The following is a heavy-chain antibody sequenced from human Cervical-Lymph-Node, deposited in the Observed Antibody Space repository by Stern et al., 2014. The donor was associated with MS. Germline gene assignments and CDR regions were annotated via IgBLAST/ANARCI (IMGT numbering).Heavy chain of an antibody. J-gene: IGHJ4*02. CDR1: GGSISSYY. V-gene: IGHV4-59*01. D-gene: IGHD1-26*01. CDR3: ARGGRYSGSYLDY. Sequence: QVQLQESGPGLVKPSETLSLTCTVSGGSISSYYWSWIRQPPGQGLEWIGSIYCVGSPKYNPSLKSRVTISVDTSKNQFSLKLSSVTAADTAVYYCARGGRYSGSYLDYWGQGTLVTVSS. CDR2: IYCVGSP.